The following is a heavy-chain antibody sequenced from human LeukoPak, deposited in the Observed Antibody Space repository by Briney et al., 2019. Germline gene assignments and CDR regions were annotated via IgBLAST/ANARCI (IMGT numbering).Heavy chain of an antibody. Sequence: PGGSLRLSCAASGFTFSDYYMSWIRQAPGKGLEWVAVTSSDLNVKLYADSVKGRFTISRDNSRSTLYLQMNSLRPEDTAIYYCAREGYYGSGSPPSLYFDYWGQGTLVTVSS. CDR1: GFTFSDYY. V-gene: IGHV3-30*03. CDR2: TSSDLNVK. CDR3: AREGYYGSGSPPSLYFDY. D-gene: IGHD3-10*01. J-gene: IGHJ4*02.